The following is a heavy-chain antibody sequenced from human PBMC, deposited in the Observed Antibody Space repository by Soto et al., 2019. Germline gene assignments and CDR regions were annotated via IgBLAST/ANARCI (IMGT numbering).Heavy chain of an antibody. CDR3: PTDAVRISYFDS. J-gene: IGHJ4*02. CDR2: ISYDGSNE. D-gene: IGHD2-15*01. Sequence: QVQLVESGGGVVQPGRSLRLSCAASGFTFSSYGMHWVRQAPGKGLEWVAVISYDGSNEYYADSVKGRFTISRDNSKNTLYLQINRLIAKATAVYYFPTDAVRISYFDSWGQGTLFTFSS. CDR1: GFTFSSYG. V-gene: IGHV3-30*03.